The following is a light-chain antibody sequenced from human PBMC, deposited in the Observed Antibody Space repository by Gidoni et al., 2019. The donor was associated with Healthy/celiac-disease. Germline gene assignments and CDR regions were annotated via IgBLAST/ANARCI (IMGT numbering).Light chain of an antibody. CDR2: GAS. CDR3: QQYDSSQIT. J-gene: IGKJ3*01. V-gene: IGKV3-20*01. CDR1: QSVRSSY. Sequence: EIVLTQSPGTLSLSPGERATLSCRAIQSVRSSYLAWYQQKPGQAPRLLIYGASSRATGIPDRFSGSGSGTDFTLTISRLEPEDFAVYYCQQYDSSQITFGPGTKVDIK.